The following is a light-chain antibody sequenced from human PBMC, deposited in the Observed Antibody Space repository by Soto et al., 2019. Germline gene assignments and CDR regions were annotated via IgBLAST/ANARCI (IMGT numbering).Light chain of an antibody. CDR3: QQSYSTPLT. CDR2: GAS. J-gene: IGKJ4*01. Sequence: EIVLTQSPGTLSLSPGERVTLSCRASQSVASSVAWYQQKPGQAPRLILYGASTRATGFPARFSGSGSGTEFTLTISSLQPEDFATYYCQQSYSTPLTFGGGTKVDIK. CDR1: QSVASS. V-gene: IGKV3-15*01.